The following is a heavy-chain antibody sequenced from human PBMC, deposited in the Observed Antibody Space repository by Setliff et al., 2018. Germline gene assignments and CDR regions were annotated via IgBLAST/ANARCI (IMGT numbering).Heavy chain of an antibody. CDR1: GDSIFDNY. D-gene: IGHD6-13*01. V-gene: IGHV4-59*01. J-gene: IGHJ1*01. CDR2: ISYTGST. Sequence: SETLSLTCSVSGDSIFDNYWSWIRQSPGRGLEWIAYISYTGSTNYNPSLKSRVTISEDMSKNQFSLKVSSVTAADTAIYYCALSSSWFKDFQHWGQGTPVTVSS. CDR3: ALSSSWFKDFQH.